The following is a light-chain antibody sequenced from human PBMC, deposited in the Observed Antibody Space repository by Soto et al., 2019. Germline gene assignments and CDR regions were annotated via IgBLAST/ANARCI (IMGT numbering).Light chain of an antibody. J-gene: IGLJ3*02. V-gene: IGLV1-47*01. Sequence: QSVLTQPPSASGTPGQRVTISCSGSTSNIGNNYVCWFQQLPGTAPKLLIYRNNQRPSGVPDRFSDSKSGTSASLAISGLRSEDEADYYCAAWDDSLNGVVFGGGTKVTVL. CDR2: RNN. CDR3: AAWDDSLNGVV. CDR1: TSNIGNNY.